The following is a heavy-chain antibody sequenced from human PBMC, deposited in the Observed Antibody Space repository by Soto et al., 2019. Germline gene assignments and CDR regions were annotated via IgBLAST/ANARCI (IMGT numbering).Heavy chain of an antibody. J-gene: IGHJ6*02. CDR2: ISAYNGNT. D-gene: IGHD5-12*01. V-gene: IGHV1-18*04. CDR3: ARARLLQLRYYSGMYV. Sequence: ASVKVSCKASGYTFTSYGISWVRQAPGQGLEWMGWISAYNGNTNYAQKLQGRVTMTTDTSTSTAYMELRSLRSDDTAVYYCARARLLQLRYYSGMYVWAQGTTGTV. CDR1: GYTFTSYG.